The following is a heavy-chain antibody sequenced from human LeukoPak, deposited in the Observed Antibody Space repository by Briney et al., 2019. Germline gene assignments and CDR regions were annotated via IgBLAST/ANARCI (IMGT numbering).Heavy chain of an antibody. V-gene: IGHV3-15*07. D-gene: IGHD3-10*01. CDR2: ILSKTSGGTT. Sequence: GGSLRLSCAASGFSFSNAWMNWVRQAPGKGLEWVGRILSKTSGGTTDYATPVKGRFTISRDDSKNMLYLHMNSPRIEDTAVYYCADYYASGSYPPWGQGTLVTVSS. J-gene: IGHJ5*02. CDR3: ADYYASGSYPP. CDR1: GFSFSNAW.